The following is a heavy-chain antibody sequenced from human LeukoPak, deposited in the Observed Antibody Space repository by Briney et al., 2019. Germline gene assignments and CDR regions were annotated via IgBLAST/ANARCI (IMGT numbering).Heavy chain of an antibody. CDR1: GGSISSGGYS. Sequence: SQTLSLTCAVSGGSISSGGYSWSWIRQPPGKGLEWIGYIYHSGSTYYNPSLKSRVTISVDRSKNQFSLKLSSVTAADTAVYYCARGTGGYYHGSGSSYYYYGMDVWGQGTTVTVSS. J-gene: IGHJ6*02. D-gene: IGHD3-10*01. CDR2: IYHSGST. CDR3: ARGTGGYYHGSGSSYYYYGMDV. V-gene: IGHV4-30-2*01.